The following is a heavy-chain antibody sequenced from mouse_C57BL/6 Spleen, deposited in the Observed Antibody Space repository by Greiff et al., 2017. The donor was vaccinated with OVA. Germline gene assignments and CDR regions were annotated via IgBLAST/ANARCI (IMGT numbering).Heavy chain of an antibody. CDR1: GYTFTSYW. V-gene: IGHV1-5*01. J-gene: IGHJ4*01. Sequence: VQLQQSGTVLARPGASVKMSCKTSGYTFTSYWMHWVKQRPGQGLEWIGAIYPGNSDTSYNQKFKGKAKLTAVTSASTAYMELSSLTNEDSAVYYCTRSGLYDYDDYAMDYWGQGTSVTVSS. D-gene: IGHD2-4*01. CDR2: IYPGNSDT. CDR3: TRSGLYDYDDYAMDY.